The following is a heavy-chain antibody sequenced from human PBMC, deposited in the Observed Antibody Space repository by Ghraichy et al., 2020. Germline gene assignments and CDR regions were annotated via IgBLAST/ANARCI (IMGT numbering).Heavy chain of an antibody. Sequence: ETLSLTCTVSGGSVNSGSYYWNWIRQPPGKGLEWIGYIYYSGSTNYNPSLKSRVTMSVDTSKNQFSLRLSSVTAADTAVYYCASDRYDILPGYGYFYYGMDVWGLGTTVTVSS. CDR3: ASDRYDILPGYGYFYYGMDV. D-gene: IGHD3-9*01. J-gene: IGHJ6*02. V-gene: IGHV4-61*01. CDR2: IYYSGST. CDR1: GGSVNSGSYY.